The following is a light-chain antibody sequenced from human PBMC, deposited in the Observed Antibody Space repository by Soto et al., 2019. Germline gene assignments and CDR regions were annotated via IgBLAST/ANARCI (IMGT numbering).Light chain of an antibody. CDR3: QQYYSYPRT. Sequence: AIRMTQYPSSLSSSTGYRVTITFRASQGISSYLAWYQQKPGKAPKLLIYAASTLQSGVPSRFSGSGSGTDFTLTISCLQSEDFATYYCQQYYSYPRTFGQGTKVDNK. J-gene: IGKJ1*01. V-gene: IGKV1-8*01. CDR1: QGISSY. CDR2: AAS.